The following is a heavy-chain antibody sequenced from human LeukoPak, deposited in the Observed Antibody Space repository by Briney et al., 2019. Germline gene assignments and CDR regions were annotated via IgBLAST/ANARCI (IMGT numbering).Heavy chain of an antibody. V-gene: IGHV1-69*04. D-gene: IGHD2-15*01. CDR1: GGTFSSYA. CDR2: IIPILGIA. J-gene: IGHJ3*02. CDR3: ARPGETHCSGGSCPHDAFDI. Sequence: SVTVSFKASGGTFSSYAISWVRQAPGQGLEWMGRIIPILGIANYAQKFQGRVTITADKSTSTAYMELSSLRSEDTAVYYCARPGETHCSGGSCPHDAFDIWGQGTMVTVSS.